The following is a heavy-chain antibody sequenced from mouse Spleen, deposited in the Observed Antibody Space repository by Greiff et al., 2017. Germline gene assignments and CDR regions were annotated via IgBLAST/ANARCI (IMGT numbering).Heavy chain of an antibody. J-gene: IGHJ2*01. CDR1: GISITTGNYR. CDR3: ARERGIYYGYGLDY. D-gene: IGHD2-2*01. V-gene: IGHV3-5*02. Sequence: EVKLMESGPGLVKPSQTVSLTCTVTGISITTGNYRWSWIRQFPGNKLEWIGYIYYSGTITYNPSLTSRTTITRDTSKNQFFLEMNSLTAEDTATYYCARERGIYYGYGLDYWGQGTTLTVSS. CDR2: IYYSGTI.